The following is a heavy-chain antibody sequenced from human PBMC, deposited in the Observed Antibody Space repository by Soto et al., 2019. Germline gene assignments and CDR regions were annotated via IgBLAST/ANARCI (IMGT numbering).Heavy chain of an antibody. D-gene: IGHD6-19*01. V-gene: IGHV1-69*12. CDR2: IIPIFGTA. Sequence: QVQLVQSGAEVKKPGSSVKVSSKASGGTFSSYAISWVRQAPGQGLEWMGGIIPIFGTANYAQKFQGRVTITADESTSTAYMELSSLRSEDTAVYHCARGGEQWLVQDWFDPWGQGTLVTVSS. CDR1: GGTFSSYA. CDR3: ARGGEQWLVQDWFDP. J-gene: IGHJ5*02.